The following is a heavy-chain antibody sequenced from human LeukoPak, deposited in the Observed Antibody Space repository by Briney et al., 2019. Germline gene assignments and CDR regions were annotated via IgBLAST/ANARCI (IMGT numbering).Heavy chain of an antibody. CDR1: GFTLSTYA. Sequence: PGGSLRLSCAASGFTLSTYAMSWVRQAPGKGLEWVSTISGSGNNTYYADSVKGRFTISRDNSKNTLYLQMNSLRAEDTAVYYCARVISYYDFWSGYLIWGQGTMVTVSS. V-gene: IGHV3-23*01. J-gene: IGHJ3*02. CDR2: ISGSGNNT. CDR3: ARVISYYDFWSGYLI. D-gene: IGHD3-3*01.